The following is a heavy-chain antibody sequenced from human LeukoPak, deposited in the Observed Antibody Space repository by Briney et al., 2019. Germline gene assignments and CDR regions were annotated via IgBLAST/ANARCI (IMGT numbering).Heavy chain of an antibody. CDR1: GFTVSSNY. V-gene: IGHV3-53*05. CDR2: IHSDDST. Sequence: GGSLRLSCAASGFTVSSNYMSWVRQAPGKGLEWVSLIHSDDSTYYADSVKGRFTISRDNSKTTLYLQMNSLRAEDTAVYYCAKDVPTAYFDYWGQGTLVTVSS. CDR3: AKDVPTAYFDY. J-gene: IGHJ4*02. D-gene: IGHD2-2*01.